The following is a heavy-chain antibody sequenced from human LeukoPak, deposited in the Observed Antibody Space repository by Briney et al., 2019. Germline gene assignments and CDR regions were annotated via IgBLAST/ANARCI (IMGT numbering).Heavy chain of an antibody. D-gene: IGHD3-9*01. V-gene: IGHV3-23*01. CDR3: AKDDEVLGYFDWLYYFDY. CDR1: GFTFSSYG. Sequence: GGTLRLSCAASGFTFSSYGMSWVRQAPGKGLEWVSAISGSGGSTYYADSVKGRFTISRDNSKNTLYLQMNSLRAEDTAVYYCAKDDEVLGYFDWLYYFDYWGQGTLVTVSS. J-gene: IGHJ4*02. CDR2: ISGSGGST.